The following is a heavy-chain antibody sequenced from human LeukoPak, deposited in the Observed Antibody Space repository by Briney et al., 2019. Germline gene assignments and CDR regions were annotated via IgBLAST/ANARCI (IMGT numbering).Heavy chain of an antibody. D-gene: IGHD2-15*01. Sequence: ASVKVSCRASGYTFTSYGINWVRQAPGQGLEWMGWISTYSGNTNFAQKFQGRVTMTTDTSTSTAYMELTSLRSDDTAVYYCARGDSLYYFGFWGQGTLVTVSS. J-gene: IGHJ4*02. V-gene: IGHV1-18*01. CDR2: ISTYSGNT. CDR1: GYTFTSYG. CDR3: ARGDSLYYFGF.